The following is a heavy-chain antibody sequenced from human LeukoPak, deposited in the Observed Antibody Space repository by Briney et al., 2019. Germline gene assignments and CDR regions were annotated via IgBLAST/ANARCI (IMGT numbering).Heavy chain of an antibody. CDR3: ARPPRGGTLDF. D-gene: IGHD3-10*01. Sequence: QSGGSLRLSCAASGFTFSTYWMYWVRQAPGKGLVCVSPTTSDGSTTTYADSVKGRFTITRDNAKNTLYLQMNSLSAQNTAVYSCARPPRGGTLDFWGQGTLVTVSS. J-gene: IGHJ4*02. V-gene: IGHV3-74*01. CDR1: GFTFSTYW. CDR2: TTSDGSTT.